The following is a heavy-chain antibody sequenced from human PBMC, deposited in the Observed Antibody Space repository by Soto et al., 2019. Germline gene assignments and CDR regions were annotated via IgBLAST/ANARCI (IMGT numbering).Heavy chain of an antibody. V-gene: IGHV4-61*01. D-gene: IGHD2-2*01. CDR2: IYYSGST. Sequence: PSETLSLTCTVSGGSVSSGSYYWSWIRQPPGKGLEWIGYIYYSGSTNYNPSLKSRVTISVDTSKNQFSLKLSSVTAADTAVYYCARVVYCSSTSCYGEDYYGMDVWGQGTTVTAP. J-gene: IGHJ6*02. CDR1: GGSVSSGSYY. CDR3: ARVVYCSSTSCYGEDYYGMDV.